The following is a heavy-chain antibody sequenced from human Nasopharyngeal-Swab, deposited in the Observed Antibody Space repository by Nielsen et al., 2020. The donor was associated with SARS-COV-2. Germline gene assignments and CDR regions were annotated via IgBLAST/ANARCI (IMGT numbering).Heavy chain of an antibody. CDR3: AKKTVGTYPFDY. D-gene: IGHD3-16*02. CDR1: GFTSSTSS. Sequence: GESLKISCIASGFTSSTSSLTWLRQPPGKGLQWVSTLGTAGDTYYADSVEGRFTISRDNSKNTLYLQMNSLRAEDTAVYYCAKKTVGTYPFDYWGQGTLVTLSS. J-gene: IGHJ4*02. V-gene: IGHV3-23*01. CDR2: LGTAGDT.